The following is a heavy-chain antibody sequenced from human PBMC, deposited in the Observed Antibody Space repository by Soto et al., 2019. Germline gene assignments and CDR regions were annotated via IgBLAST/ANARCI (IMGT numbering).Heavy chain of an antibody. J-gene: IGHJ6*01. Sequence: EVHLVESGGGLVKPGGSLRLSCAVSGFTFSSCTMNWVRQAPGKGLEWVSSISPSTSHIYYADSVKGRFTISRDNAKNSLFLQMNRPGAEDTAVYYFLGCCGCACHPNYGMGVWGPGTPVTGFS. CDR1: GFTFSSCT. D-gene: IGHD2-21*02. V-gene: IGHV3-21*01. CDR3: LGCCGCACHPNYGMGV. CDR2: ISPSTSHI.